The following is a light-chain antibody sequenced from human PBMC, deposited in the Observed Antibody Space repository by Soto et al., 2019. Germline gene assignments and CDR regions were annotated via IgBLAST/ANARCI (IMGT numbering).Light chain of an antibody. V-gene: IGKV1-33*01. J-gene: IGKJ3*01. CDR1: QDISNY. CDR2: DAS. CDR3: QQFDSLPFT. Sequence: DLQMTQSPSSLSAFVGDRVTITCQASQDISNYLNWYQQKPGKAPKLLIYDASNLETGVPSRFSGSGSGTDFTVTITSLEPEDIATYYCQQFDSLPFTFGPGTKVNIK.